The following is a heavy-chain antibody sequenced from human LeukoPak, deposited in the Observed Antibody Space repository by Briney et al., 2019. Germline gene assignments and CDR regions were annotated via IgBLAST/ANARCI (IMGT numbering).Heavy chain of an antibody. CDR1: GYTFTGYY. CDR2: INPNSGGT. J-gene: IGHJ4*02. CDR3: ARGLRFLEWSGLPGDY. D-gene: IGHD3-3*01. Sequence: ASVKVSCKASGYTFTGYYMHWVRQAPGQGLEWMGRINPNSGGTNYAQKFQGRVTMTRDTSISTAYMELSRLRSDGTAVYYCARGLRFLEWSGLPGDYWGQGTLVTVSS. V-gene: IGHV1-2*06.